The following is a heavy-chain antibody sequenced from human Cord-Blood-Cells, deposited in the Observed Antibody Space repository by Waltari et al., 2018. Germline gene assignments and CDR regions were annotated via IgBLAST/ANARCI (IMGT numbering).Heavy chain of an antibody. Sequence: QVQLQESGPGLVKPSQTLSLTCTVSGGSISSGGYYWSWTRQHPGKGLEWIGYIYYSGSTYYNPSLKSRVTISVDTSKNQFSLKLSSVTAADTAVYYCARELKGARWLLPDNWFDPWGQGTLVTVSS. V-gene: IGHV4-31*03. CDR2: IYYSGST. CDR3: ARELKGARWLLPDNWFDP. D-gene: IGHD3-22*01. J-gene: IGHJ5*02. CDR1: GGSISSGGYY.